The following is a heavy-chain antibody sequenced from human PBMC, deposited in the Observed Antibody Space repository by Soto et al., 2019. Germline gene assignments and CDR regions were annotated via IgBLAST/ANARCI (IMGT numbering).Heavy chain of an antibody. V-gene: IGHV4-30-4*01. D-gene: IGHD3-22*01. CDR2: IYYSDNT. CDR3: ARHPNYYYDSRRQNWFDP. CDR1: GVSFSSGDYY. Sequence: PSETLSLTCTVSGVSFSSGDYYWSWIRQPPGKGLEWIGYIYYSDNTYSNPSLKSRVAISGDTSRNQISLRLSSVTAAGTALYYFARHPNYYYDSRRQNWFDPWGQGTRVTVSS. J-gene: IGHJ5*02.